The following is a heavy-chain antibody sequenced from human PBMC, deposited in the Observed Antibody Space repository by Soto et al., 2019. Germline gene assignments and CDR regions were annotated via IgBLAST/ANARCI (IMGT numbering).Heavy chain of an antibody. D-gene: IGHD3-3*01. CDR1: GGSISTYY. CDR3: PRGGHDLWSGPFDC. J-gene: IGHJ4*02. CDR2: IDTSGST. V-gene: IGHV4-4*07. Sequence: QGHLQESGPGLVRPSETLSLTCSVSGGSISTYYCNWIRQPAGKGLEWIGRIDTSGSTNYNPSLKSRVTTSVDTSTNQFSLKLSSVTAADTAIYYCPRGGHDLWSGPFDCWGQGTPVNVSS.